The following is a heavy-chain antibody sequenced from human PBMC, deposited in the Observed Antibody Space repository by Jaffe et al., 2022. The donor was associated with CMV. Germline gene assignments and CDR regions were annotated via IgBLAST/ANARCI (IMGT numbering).Heavy chain of an antibody. D-gene: IGHD4-17*01. CDR1: GFTFSRYS. V-gene: IGHV3-21*06. CDR2: ISSTSTNI. CDR3: ATSYGDYRY. J-gene: IGHJ4*02. Sequence: EVQLVESGGGLGKPGGSLRLSCAASGFTFSRYSMNWIRQAPGKGLEWVSSISSTSTNIFYMDSVKGRFFISRDNANNSLHLQMNSLRDEDTAVYYCATSYGDYRYWGQGTLVAVSS.